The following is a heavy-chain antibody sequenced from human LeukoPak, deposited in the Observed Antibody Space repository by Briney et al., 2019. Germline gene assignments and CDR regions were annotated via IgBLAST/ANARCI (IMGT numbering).Heavy chain of an antibody. V-gene: IGHV3-20*04. Sequence: PGESLRLSCAASGFTFDDYGMSWVRQAPGKGLEWVSGINWNGGSTGYADSVKGRLTISRDNAKNSLYLQMNSLRDEDTAVYYCTTSRGSRYGYRALELPPTPVDWGQGTLVTVSS. D-gene: IGHD5-18*01. CDR3: TTSRGSRYGYRALELPPTPVD. J-gene: IGHJ4*02. CDR2: INWNGGST. CDR1: GFTFDDYG.